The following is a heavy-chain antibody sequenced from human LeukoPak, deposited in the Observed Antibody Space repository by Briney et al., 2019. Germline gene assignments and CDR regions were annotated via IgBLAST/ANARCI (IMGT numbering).Heavy chain of an antibody. Sequence: PGGSLRLSCAASGFTFSRYSMNWVRQAPGKGLEWVSSISSSSSYIYYADSVRGRFTISRDNAKNTLYLQMNSLRAEDTAVYYCARDYSGRFDYWGQGTLVTVSS. CDR3: ARDYSGRFDY. V-gene: IGHV3-21*01. J-gene: IGHJ4*02. CDR1: GFTFSRYS. CDR2: ISSSSSYI. D-gene: IGHD1-26*01.